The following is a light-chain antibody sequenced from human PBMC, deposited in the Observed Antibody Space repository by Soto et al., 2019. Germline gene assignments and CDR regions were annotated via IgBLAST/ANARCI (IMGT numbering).Light chain of an antibody. Sequence: DIQMTQSPSSLSASVGDRVTITCQTSQGINTYLNWYQQKPGKAPKLLIYGASSLQSGVPLRFSGSGSGTDFTLTISSLEPEDFATYYCQESYSPLWGTCGQGTKVDIK. V-gene: IGKV1-39*01. CDR2: GAS. J-gene: IGKJ1*01. CDR1: QGINTY. CDR3: QESYSPLWGT.